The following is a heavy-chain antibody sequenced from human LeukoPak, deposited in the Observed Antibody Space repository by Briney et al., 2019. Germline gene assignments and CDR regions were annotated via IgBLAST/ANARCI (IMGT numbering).Heavy chain of an antibody. CDR3: ARYGSGSIWFDP. Sequence: SETLSLTCTVSGGSISSDNYQWSWIRQPPGKGLEWIGYINYSGSTYYNPSLKSRVTISVDTSKNHFSLRLSSVTAADTAVYYCARYGSGSIWFDPWGQGTLVTVSS. CDR2: INYSGST. J-gene: IGHJ5*02. V-gene: IGHV4-30-4*01. D-gene: IGHD3-10*01. CDR1: GGSISSDNYQ.